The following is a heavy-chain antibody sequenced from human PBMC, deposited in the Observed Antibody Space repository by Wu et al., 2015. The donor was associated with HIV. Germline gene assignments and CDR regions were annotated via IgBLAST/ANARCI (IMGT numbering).Heavy chain of an antibody. D-gene: IGHD3-10*01. Sequence: QVQLVQSGAEVKKPGSSVKVSCKASGDTFTNYALNWVRQAPGQGLEWMGNSIPIFETTNYAQKFQGRVTITADESTSTAYMELRSLTSEDTAVYYCARDMGDLGSGRYFLTFWGQGTLVTVSP. CDR3: ARDMGDLGSGRYFLTF. CDR1: GDTFTNYA. J-gene: IGHJ4*02. CDR2: SIPIFETT. V-gene: IGHV1-69*15.